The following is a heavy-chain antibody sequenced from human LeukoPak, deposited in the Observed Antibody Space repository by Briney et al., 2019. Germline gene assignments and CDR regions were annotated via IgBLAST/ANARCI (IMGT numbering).Heavy chain of an antibody. CDR3: AGRPPGDPKVDY. J-gene: IGHJ4*02. D-gene: IGHD7-27*01. CDR2: IYSSGST. V-gene: IGHV4-59*08. CDR1: PGSMSIAT. Sequence: SETLSLTCSVSPGSMSIATGLLGTQPPGKGLEWIGYIYSSGSTYYNPSLKSRVTISVDTSKNRFSLKLSTLTAAARAVYYCAGRPPGDPKVDYWGQGTLVTVSS.